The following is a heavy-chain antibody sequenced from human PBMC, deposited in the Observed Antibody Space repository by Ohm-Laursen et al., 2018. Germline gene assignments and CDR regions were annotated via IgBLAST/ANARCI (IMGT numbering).Heavy chain of an antibody. CDR2: IDPYSDDT. V-gene: IGHV1-2*02. Sequence: ASVKVFCKASGYSFSDYHIHWVRQVPGQGLEWMGWIDPYSDDTKYAQNFQGRVTMTTDTSIGTAYMELSRLTSDDTGVYYCATLTARLNYYFDYWGQGTLVTVSS. CDR1: GYSFSDYH. CDR3: ATLTARLNYYFDY. D-gene: IGHD6-6*01. J-gene: IGHJ4*02.